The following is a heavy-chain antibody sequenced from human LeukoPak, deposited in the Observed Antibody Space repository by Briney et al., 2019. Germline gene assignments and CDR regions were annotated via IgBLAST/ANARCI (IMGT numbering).Heavy chain of an antibody. CDR2: ISYDGSNK. Sequence: GGSLRLSCAASGFTFSSYAMHWVRQAPGKGLEWVAVISYDGSNKYYADSVKGRFTISRDNSKNTLYLQMNSLRAEDTALYYCAKDMIENNWKAFDYWGQGTLVTVSS. CDR1: GFTFSSYA. V-gene: IGHV3-30-3*01. D-gene: IGHD1-20*01. J-gene: IGHJ4*02. CDR3: AKDMIENNWKAFDY.